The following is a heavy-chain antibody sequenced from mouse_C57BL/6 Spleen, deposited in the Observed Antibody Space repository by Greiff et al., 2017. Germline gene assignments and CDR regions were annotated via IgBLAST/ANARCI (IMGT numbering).Heavy chain of an antibody. V-gene: IGHV5-17*01. CDR1: GFTFSDYG. Sequence: EVNVVESGGGLVKPGGSLTLSCAASGFTFSDYGMHWVRQAPEKGLEWVAYISSGSSTIYYADTVKGRFTISRDNAKNTLFLQMTSLRSEDTAMYYCARVGSSGCFNYWGQGTTLTVSS. J-gene: IGHJ2*01. CDR3: ARVGSSGCFNY. D-gene: IGHD3-2*02. CDR2: ISSGSSTI.